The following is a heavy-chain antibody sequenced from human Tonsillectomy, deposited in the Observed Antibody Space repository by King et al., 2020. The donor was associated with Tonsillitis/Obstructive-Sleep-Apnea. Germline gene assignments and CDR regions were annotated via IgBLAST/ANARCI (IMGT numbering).Heavy chain of an antibody. V-gene: IGHV3-64D*06. CDR2: ISSNGGST. Sequence: VQLVESGGGLVQPGGSLRLSCSASGFTFSGYAMHWVRQAPGKGLQYVSAISSNGGSTDYADSVKGRFTISRDNSKNTLNLQMSSLRPEDTAVYYCVKGITGNPYGMDVGGRGTTVTVSS. D-gene: IGHD3-16*01. CDR1: GFTFSGYA. J-gene: IGHJ6*02. CDR3: VKGITGNPYGMDV.